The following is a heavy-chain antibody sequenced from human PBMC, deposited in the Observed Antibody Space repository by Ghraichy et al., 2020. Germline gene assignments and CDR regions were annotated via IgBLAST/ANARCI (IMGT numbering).Heavy chain of an antibody. Sequence: LSLTCAASGFTVSSNYITWVRQAPGKGLEWVSVTYSGGSTYYADSVKGRFTISRDNSKNTLYLQMNSLRAEDTAMYYCARALYSSGWDTYWGQGTLVTVSS. CDR2: TYSGGST. V-gene: IGHV3-53*01. CDR1: GFTVSSNY. J-gene: IGHJ4*02. CDR3: ARALYSSGWDTY. D-gene: IGHD6-19*01.